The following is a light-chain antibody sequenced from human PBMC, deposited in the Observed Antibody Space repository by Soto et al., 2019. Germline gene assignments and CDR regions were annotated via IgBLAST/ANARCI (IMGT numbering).Light chain of an antibody. CDR2: GNS. J-gene: IGLJ2*01. CDR3: PSYDSSLRAVV. CDR1: SSNIGAGYD. Sequence: QSVLTQPPSVSGAPGQRVTISCTGSSSNIGAGYDVHWYQQLPGTAPKLLIYGNSNRPSGVPDRFSGSKSGTSASLAITGLQAEDEADYYCPSYDSSLRAVVFGGGTQLTV. V-gene: IGLV1-40*01.